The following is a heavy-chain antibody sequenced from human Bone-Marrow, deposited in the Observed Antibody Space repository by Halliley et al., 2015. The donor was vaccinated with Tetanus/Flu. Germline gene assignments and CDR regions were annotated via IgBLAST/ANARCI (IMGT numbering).Heavy chain of an antibody. CDR2: IYYSGST. CDR3: ARGNYYYGSGAHFDY. Sequence: TLSLTCTVSGGSIKSGGYYLRWGRPHPRKGPGWIGFIYYSGSTYYNPSLKSLVTISVDTSKNRFSLKLTSVTAADTAVYYCARGNYYYGSGAHFDYWGQGTLVTVSS. D-gene: IGHD3-10*01. CDR1: GGSIKSGGYY. V-gene: IGHV4-31*01. J-gene: IGHJ4*02.